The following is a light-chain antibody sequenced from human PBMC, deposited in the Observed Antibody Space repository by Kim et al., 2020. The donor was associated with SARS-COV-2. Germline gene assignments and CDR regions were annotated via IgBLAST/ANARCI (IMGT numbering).Light chain of an antibody. V-gene: IGLV3-25*03. Sequence: SYELTQPPSVSVSPGQTARITCSGDALPNQYAYWFQQKPGQAPVLVIYEDTERPSGIPERFSGSTSGITVTLTISGVQAEDEADYYCQSSDSSDTFWVFGGGTQLTVL. CDR3: QSSDSSDTFWV. CDR2: EDT. CDR1: ALPNQY. J-gene: IGLJ3*02.